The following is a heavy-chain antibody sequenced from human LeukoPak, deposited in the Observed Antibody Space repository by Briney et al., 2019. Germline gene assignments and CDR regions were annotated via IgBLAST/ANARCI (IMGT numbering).Heavy chain of an antibody. D-gene: IGHD3-22*01. CDR2: ISSSSTTM. CDR3: ARDYYDSSGYHFDL. CDR1: GFTFSSDS. V-gene: IGHV3-48*02. Sequence: GGSLGLSCAASGFTFSSDSMSWVRQAPGKGLEWVSYISSSSTTMYSADSVKGRFTISRDNAKNSLYLQMNSLRHEDTAVYYCARDYYDSSGYHFDLWGRGTLVTVSS. J-gene: IGHJ2*01.